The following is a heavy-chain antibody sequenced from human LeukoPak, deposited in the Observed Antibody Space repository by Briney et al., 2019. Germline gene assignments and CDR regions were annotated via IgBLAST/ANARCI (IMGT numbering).Heavy chain of an antibody. CDR1: GGSLSGYY. D-gene: IGHD2-15*01. CDR3: ARDGSAFDY. CDR2: INHSGST. Sequence: PSETLSLTCAVYGGSLSGYYWSWIRQPPGKGLEWIGEINHSGSTNYNPSLKSRVTISVDTSKNQFSLKLSSVTAADTAVYYCARDGSAFDYWGQGTLVTVSS. V-gene: IGHV4-34*01. J-gene: IGHJ4*02.